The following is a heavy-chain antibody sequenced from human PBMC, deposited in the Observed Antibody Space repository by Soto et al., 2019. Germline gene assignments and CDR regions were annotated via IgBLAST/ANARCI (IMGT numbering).Heavy chain of an antibody. V-gene: IGHV1-2*04. J-gene: IGHJ6*02. Sequence: QVQLVQFGAEVKKPGASVKVSCKASGYTFTGYYMHWVRQAPGQGLEWMGWINPNSGGTNYAQKFQGWVTMTRDTSISTAYMELSRLRSDDTAVYYCARELWFGESYYYYGMDVWGQGTTVTVSS. CDR1: GYTFTGYY. CDR3: ARELWFGESYYYYGMDV. D-gene: IGHD3-10*01. CDR2: INPNSGGT.